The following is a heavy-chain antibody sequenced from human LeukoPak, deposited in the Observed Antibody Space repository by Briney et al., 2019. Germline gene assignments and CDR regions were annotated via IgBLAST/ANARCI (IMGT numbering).Heavy chain of an antibody. CDR1: GGTFSSYA. Sequence: ASVKVSCKASGGTFSSYAISWVRQAPGQGLEWMGRIIPTLGIANYAQKFQGRVTITADKSTSTAYVELSSLRSEDTAVYYCAVVVGLTRGSSWGQGTLVTVSS. V-gene: IGHV1-69*04. CDR2: IIPTLGIA. J-gene: IGHJ4*02. CDR3: AVVVGLTRGSS. D-gene: IGHD3-16*02.